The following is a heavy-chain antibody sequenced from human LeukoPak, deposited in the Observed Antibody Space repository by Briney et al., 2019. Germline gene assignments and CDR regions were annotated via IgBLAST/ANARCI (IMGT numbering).Heavy chain of an antibody. J-gene: IGHJ4*02. D-gene: IGHD1-7*01. CDR2: INPDGSTI. CDR3: ATAGNYRFDY. CDR1: VFTFSNYW. V-gene: IGHV3-74*01. Sequence: PGGSLRLSCAASVFTFSNYWVHWVRQAPGKGLVWVSRINPDGSTINYADSVKGRFTISRDNAKNTLYLQMNSLRAEDTAVYYCATAGNYRFDYWGQGTLVTVSS.